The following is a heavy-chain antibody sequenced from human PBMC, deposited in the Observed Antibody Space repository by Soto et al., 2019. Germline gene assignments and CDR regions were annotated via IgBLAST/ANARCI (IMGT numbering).Heavy chain of an antibody. Sequence: SETLSLTCAVYGGSFTGYYWTWIRQTPGKGLEWIGEINYRGSTYYNPSLESRITMAVDTSKNQFSLKLSSVTAADTAVYFCVRGQPHRITIFEVVIRSYDYGMDVWGQATTVTVSS. CDR1: GGSFTGYY. D-gene: IGHD3-3*01. CDR2: INYRGST. CDR3: VRGQPHRITIFEVVIRSYDYGMDV. J-gene: IGHJ6*02. V-gene: IGHV4-34*01.